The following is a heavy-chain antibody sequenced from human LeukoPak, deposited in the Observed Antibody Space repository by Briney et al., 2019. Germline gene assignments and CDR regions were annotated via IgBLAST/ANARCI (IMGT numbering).Heavy chain of an antibody. D-gene: IGHD3-22*01. CDR1: GFTFSSYA. Sequence: PGGSLRLSCAASGFTFSSYAMSWVRQAPGKGLEWVSAISGSGGSTYYADSVKGRFTISRDNSKNTLYLQMNSLRAEDTAVYYCAKVRFDYDSRGYYYDYWGPGTLVTASS. V-gene: IGHV3-23*01. CDR3: AKVRFDYDSRGYYYDY. CDR2: ISGSGGST. J-gene: IGHJ4*02.